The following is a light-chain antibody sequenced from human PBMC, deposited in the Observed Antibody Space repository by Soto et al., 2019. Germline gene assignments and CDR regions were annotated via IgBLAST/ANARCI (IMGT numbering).Light chain of an antibody. J-gene: IGLJ1*01. CDR3: SSYTGSNTLYV. CDR1: SSDVGGYNW. CDR2: EVS. Sequence: QSALTQPASVSGSPGQSITISCTGTSSDVGGYNWVSWYQHHPGKAPQLMIYEVSNRPSGVSNRFSGPKSGNTASLTISGLQAEDEADYYCSSYTGSNTLYVFGTGTTLTVL. V-gene: IGLV2-14*01.